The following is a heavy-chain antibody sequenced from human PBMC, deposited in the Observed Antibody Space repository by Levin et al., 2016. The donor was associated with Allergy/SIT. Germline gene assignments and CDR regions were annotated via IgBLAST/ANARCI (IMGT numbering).Heavy chain of an antibody. CDR2: INHSGNT. V-gene: IGHV4-34*01. CDR3: ARGYEERVRYNNSWYSDHYYGMDV. CDR1: GGSFSGYY. D-gene: IGHD6-13*01. J-gene: IGHJ6*02. Sequence: GSLRLSCAVYGGSFSGYYWSWIRQPPGKGLEWIGEINHSGNTNYNPSLKSRLTISVDTSKNQFSLRLNSVTAADTAVYYCARGYEERVRYNNSWYSDHYYGMDVWGQGTTVTVSS.